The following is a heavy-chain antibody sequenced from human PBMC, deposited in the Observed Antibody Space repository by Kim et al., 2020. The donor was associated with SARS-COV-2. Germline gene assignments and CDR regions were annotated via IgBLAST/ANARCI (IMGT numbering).Heavy chain of an antibody. J-gene: IGHJ4*02. CDR1: GYTFTSYA. CDR2: INTNTGNP. CDR3: ARVESSGWRIAAAGRGFDY. D-gene: IGHD6-13*01. V-gene: IGHV7-4-1*02. Sequence: ASVKVSCKASGYTFTSYAMNWVRQAPGQGLEWMGWINTNTGNPTYAQGFTGRFVFSLDTSVSTAYLQISSLKAEDTAVYYCARVESSGWRIAAAGRGFDYWGQGTLVTVSS.